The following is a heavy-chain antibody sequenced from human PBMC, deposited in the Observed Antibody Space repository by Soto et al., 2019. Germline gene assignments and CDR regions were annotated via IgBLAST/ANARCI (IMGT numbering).Heavy chain of an antibody. D-gene: IGHD1-26*01. CDR1: GYTFTSYA. J-gene: IGHJ4*02. CDR2: INASNGNT. Sequence: ASVKVSCKASGYTFTSYAMHWVRQAPGQRLEWMGGINASNGNTKYSQKFQGRVTITADTSASTAYMELSSLRSEDTAVYYCATRDDSRSPFDYWGQGTLVTVSS. CDR3: ATRDDSRSPFDY. V-gene: IGHV1-3*01.